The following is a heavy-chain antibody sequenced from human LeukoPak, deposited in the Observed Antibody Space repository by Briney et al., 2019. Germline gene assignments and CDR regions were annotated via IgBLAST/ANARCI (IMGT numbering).Heavy chain of an antibody. CDR1: GYSFTSYW. CDR2: IDANSGGT. D-gene: IGHD3-3*01. CDR3: ARDLFWTGYYYFDF. J-gene: IGHJ4*02. Sequence: RGESLKISCKGSGYSFTSYWIGWMRQAPGQGLEWMGSIDANSGGTEYAQKFQGRVTMTRDTSLSTAYMEVTSLTSDDTAVYYCARDLFWTGYYYFDFWGQGTLVTVSS. V-gene: IGHV1-2*02.